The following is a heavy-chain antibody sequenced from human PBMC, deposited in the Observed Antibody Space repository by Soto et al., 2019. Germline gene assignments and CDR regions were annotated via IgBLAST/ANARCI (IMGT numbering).Heavy chain of an antibody. D-gene: IGHD1-26*01. Sequence: QVQLVQSGAEVKKPGSSVKVSCKTSGGTFSTYSIVWVRQAPGEGLEWMGGIIPIFGTANYAQKFQDRVTMTAEQSTNTAFMELSSLKSEDTAMYYCASSSGNNYGVGTNYYFDYWGQGTLVTVSS. CDR1: GGTFSTYS. J-gene: IGHJ4*02. CDR2: IIPIFGTA. CDR3: ASSSGNNYGVGTNYYFDY. V-gene: IGHV1-69*01.